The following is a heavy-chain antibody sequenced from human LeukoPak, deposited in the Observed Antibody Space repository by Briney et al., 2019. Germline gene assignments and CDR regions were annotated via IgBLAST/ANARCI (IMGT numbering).Heavy chain of an antibody. J-gene: IGHJ4*02. V-gene: IGHV3-23*01. CDR3: AKDGDDGIES. Sequence: GGSLRLSCAASGFTFTSYAMSWVRQGPGKGLEWVSAFSGSGGSTFYADSVKGRLTISRDNYKNTLSLQMNSLRVEDMAVYYCAKDGDDGIESWGQGTLVTVSS. CDR1: GFTFTSYA. CDR2: FSGSGGST. D-gene: IGHD7-27*01.